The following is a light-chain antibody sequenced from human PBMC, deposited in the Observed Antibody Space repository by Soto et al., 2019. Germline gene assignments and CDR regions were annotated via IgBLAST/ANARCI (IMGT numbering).Light chain of an antibody. V-gene: IGKV3-11*01. Sequence: EIVLTQSPVTLSLSPGERATLSWRASQSVSSYLAWYQHKPGQAPRLLIYDASSRATGIPDRFSGSGSGTDLTLAISSLEPEDFAVYYCQQRSKWPLPFGGGTKVDI. CDR1: QSVSSY. CDR3: QQRSKWPLP. J-gene: IGKJ4*01. CDR2: DAS.